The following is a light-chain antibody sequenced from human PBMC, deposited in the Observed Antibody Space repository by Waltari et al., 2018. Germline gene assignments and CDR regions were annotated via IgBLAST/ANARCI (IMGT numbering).Light chain of an antibody. CDR3: QQYNSAPWT. CDR1: QGINSW. V-gene: IGKV1-5*03. CDR2: KAS. Sequence: DIQMTQSPSSLSASVGYRVPINCRASQGINSWLAWYQQKPGKAPILLIYKASSLQSGVPSRFSGSGSGTDFTLTISSLQPEDFATFYCQQYNSAPWTFGQGTKVEIK. J-gene: IGKJ1*01.